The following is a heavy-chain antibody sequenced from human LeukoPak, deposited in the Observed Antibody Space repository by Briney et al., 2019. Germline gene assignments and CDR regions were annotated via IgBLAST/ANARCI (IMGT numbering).Heavy chain of an antibody. J-gene: IGHJ6*03. D-gene: IGHD6-19*01. V-gene: IGHV3-21*01. Sequence: GGSLRLSCAASAFTFSSYTMNWVRQAPGKGLEWVSSITNIGTYIYYADSVKGRFTVSRDNANNSLYLQMNSLRAEDTAVYYCARAFSSGWPNYYYYYYMDVWGKGTTVTVSS. CDR1: AFTFSSYT. CDR2: ITNIGTYI. CDR3: ARAFSSGWPNYYYYYYMDV.